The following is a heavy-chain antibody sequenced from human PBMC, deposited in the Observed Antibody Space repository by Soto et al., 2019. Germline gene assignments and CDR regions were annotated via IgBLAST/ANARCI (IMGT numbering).Heavy chain of an antibody. D-gene: IGHD3-22*01. CDR1: GYKFIDYW. J-gene: IGHJ4*02. Sequence: GESLKISCXGSGYKFIDYWIGWVRQVPGKGLEWMGIIYPGDFDIKYSPSFQGQVTISADKSITTAYLHLNNLKTSDTAVYYCARSYGGEYFDSRSYYYAYWGQGTQVTVSS. CDR2: IYPGDFDI. V-gene: IGHV5-51*01. CDR3: ARSYGGEYFDSRSYYYAY.